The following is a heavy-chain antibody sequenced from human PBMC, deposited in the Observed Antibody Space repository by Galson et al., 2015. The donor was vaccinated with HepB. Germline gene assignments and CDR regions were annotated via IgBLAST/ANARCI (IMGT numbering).Heavy chain of an antibody. D-gene: IGHD5-24*01. CDR3: ARGRRDGYKHNKHWRLDY. V-gene: IGHV4-34*01. Sequence: SETLSLTCAVYGGSFSGYYWSWIRQPPGKGLEWIGEINHSGSTNYNPSLKSRVTISVDTSKNQFSLKLSSVTAADTAVYYCARGRRDGYKHNKHWRLDYWGQGTLVTVSS. J-gene: IGHJ4*02. CDR2: INHSGST. CDR1: GGSFSGYY.